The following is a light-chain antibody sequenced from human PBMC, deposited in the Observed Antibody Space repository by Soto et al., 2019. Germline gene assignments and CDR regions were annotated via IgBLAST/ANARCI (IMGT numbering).Light chain of an antibody. CDR3: QQYNKWPRT. CDR1: QSVSSSQ. J-gene: IGKJ1*01. CDR2: GAS. Sequence: EIVLTQSPGTLSLSPGERATLSCRASQSVSSSQLAWYQQKPGQAPRLLIYGASSRATGIPDRFSGSGSGTEFTLTMSSLQSEDFAVYYCQQYNKWPRTFGQGTKVDIK. V-gene: IGKV3-20*01.